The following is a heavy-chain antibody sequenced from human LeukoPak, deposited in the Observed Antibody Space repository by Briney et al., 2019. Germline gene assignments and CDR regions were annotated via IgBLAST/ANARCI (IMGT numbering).Heavy chain of an antibody. CDR1: GFTFSNYW. Sequence: GGSLRLSCAASGFTFSNYWMHWVRQAPGKGLVWVSRIDTDGSTTRYADSVKGRFTISRDNAENTLYLQMDSLRAEDTALYYCARTRGNAFDIWGQGIMVTVSS. V-gene: IGHV3-74*01. J-gene: IGHJ3*02. D-gene: IGHD3-10*01. CDR2: IDTDGSTT. CDR3: ARTRGNAFDI.